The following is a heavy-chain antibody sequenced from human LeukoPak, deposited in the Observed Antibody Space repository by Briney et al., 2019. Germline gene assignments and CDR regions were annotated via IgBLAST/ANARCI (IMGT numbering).Heavy chain of an antibody. CDR3: ARMTYNTIVVVPAAKEGYWFDP. CDR1: GGSFSGYY. Sequence: SETLSLTCAVYGGSFSGYYWSWIRQPPGKGLEWIGEINHSGSTNYNPSLKSRVTISVDTSKNQFSLKLSSVTAADTAVYYCARMTYNTIVVVPAAKEGYWFDPWGQGTLVTVSS. J-gene: IGHJ5*02. CDR2: INHSGST. V-gene: IGHV4-34*01. D-gene: IGHD2-2*01.